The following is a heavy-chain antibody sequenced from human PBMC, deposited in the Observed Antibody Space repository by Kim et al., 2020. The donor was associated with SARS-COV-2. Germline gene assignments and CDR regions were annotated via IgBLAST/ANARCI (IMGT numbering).Heavy chain of an antibody. V-gene: IGHV4-39*01. CDR2: IYYSGST. D-gene: IGHD3-22*01. CDR1: GGSISSSSYY. J-gene: IGHJ4*02. Sequence: SETLSLTCTVSGGSISSSSYYWGWIRQPPGKGLEWIGSIYYSGSTYYNPSLKSRVTISVDTSKNQFSLKLSSVTAADTAVYYCARHTYDSSGYYIDYWGQGTLVTVSS. CDR3: ARHTYDSSGYYIDY.